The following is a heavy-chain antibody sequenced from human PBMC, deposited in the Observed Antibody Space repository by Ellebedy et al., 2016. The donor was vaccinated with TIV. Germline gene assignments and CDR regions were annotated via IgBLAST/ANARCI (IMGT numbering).Heavy chain of an antibody. V-gene: IGHV3-74*01. D-gene: IGHD3-16*01. J-gene: IGHJ5*02. CDR3: ARDMMGRRFLPDL. CDR1: GFILKNHW. Sequence: GESLKISCAASGFILKNHWMHWVRQAPGKGLVWVARITSDGTGTDYADSVRGRFTISRDNARNTLYLQMNSLRAEDTAVYYCARDMMGRRFLPDLWGQGAVVNVSS. CDR2: ITSDGTGT.